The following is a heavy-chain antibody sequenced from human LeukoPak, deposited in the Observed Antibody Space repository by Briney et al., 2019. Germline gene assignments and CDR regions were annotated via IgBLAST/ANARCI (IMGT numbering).Heavy chain of an antibody. Sequence: ASVKVSCKASGYTFTSYYMHWVRQAPGQGLEWMGIINPSGGNTGYAQKFQGRVTMTRDTSTSTVYMELSSLRSEDTAVYYCARSVVVTASFDYWGQGTLVTVSS. J-gene: IGHJ4*02. D-gene: IGHD2-21*02. V-gene: IGHV1-46*01. CDR1: GYTFTSYY. CDR3: ARSVVVTASFDY. CDR2: INPSGGNT.